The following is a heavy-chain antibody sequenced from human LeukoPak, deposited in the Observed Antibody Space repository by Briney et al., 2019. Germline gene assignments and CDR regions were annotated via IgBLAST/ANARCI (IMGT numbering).Heavy chain of an antibody. D-gene: IGHD6-19*01. CDR3: TRGRSGWYTISDY. V-gene: IGHV3-49*04. CDR2: IRSKTHGETT. Sequence: GGSLRLSCTASGFTFGDHAMSWVRQAPGKGLERVTFIRSKTHGETTKYAASVKGRFTISRDDSKSIAYLQMNSLKTEDTAVYYCTRGRSGWYTISDYWGQGTLVTVSS. J-gene: IGHJ4*02. CDR1: GFTFGDHA.